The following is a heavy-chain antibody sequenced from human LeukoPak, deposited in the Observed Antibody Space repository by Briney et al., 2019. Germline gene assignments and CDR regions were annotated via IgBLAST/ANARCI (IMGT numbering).Heavy chain of an antibody. Sequence: GASANVSCKVSGYTLTELSMHWVRQAPGKGLEWMGGFDPEDGETIYAQKFQGRVTMTEDTSTDTAYMELSSLRSEDTAVYYCARLQVGSSSVGYWGQGTLVTVSS. V-gene: IGHV1-24*01. CDR1: GYTLTELS. CDR2: FDPEDGET. D-gene: IGHD6-6*01. J-gene: IGHJ4*02. CDR3: ARLQVGSSSVGY.